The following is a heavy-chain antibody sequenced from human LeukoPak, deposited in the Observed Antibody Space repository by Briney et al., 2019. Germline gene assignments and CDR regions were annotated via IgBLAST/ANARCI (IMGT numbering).Heavy chain of an antibody. V-gene: IGHV3-23*01. CDR3: AKVGGYCTSTSCLSYYYMDV. CDR2: ISGSGGHT. J-gene: IGHJ6*03. Sequence: GGSLRLSCAASGFTFSSYAMSWVRQAPEKGLEWVSSISGSGGHTYYADSVKGRFTISRDNSKNTLYLQMSNLRAEDTAVYYCAKVGGYCTSTSCLSYYYMDVWGKGTTVTVSS. CDR1: GFTFSSYA. D-gene: IGHD2-2*01.